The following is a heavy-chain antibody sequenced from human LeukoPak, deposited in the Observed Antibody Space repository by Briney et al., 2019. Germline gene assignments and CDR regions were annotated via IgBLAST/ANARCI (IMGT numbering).Heavy chain of an antibody. CDR3: AKDPSGSRRVMAFDP. CDR2: ISGSGGST. V-gene: IGHV3-23*01. CDR1: GFTFSSYA. Sequence: PGGSLRLSCAASGFTFSSYAMSWVRQAPGRGLEWVSAISGSGGSTYYADSVKGRFTISRDNSKNTLYLQMNSLRAEDTAVYYCAKDPSGSRRVMAFDPWGQGTLVTVSS. J-gene: IGHJ5*02. D-gene: IGHD3-10*01.